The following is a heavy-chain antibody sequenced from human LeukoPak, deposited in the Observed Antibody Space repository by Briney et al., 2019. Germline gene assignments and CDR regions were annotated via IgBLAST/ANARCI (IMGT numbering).Heavy chain of an antibody. D-gene: IGHD2-15*01. J-gene: IGHJ4*02. CDR3: AKELVVVAATPNY. CDR2: ITSSGGNT. V-gene: IGHV3-23*01. Sequence: PGGSLRLSCAASGFTFNIYAMSWVRQAPGKGLEWVSAITSSGGNTYYADSVKGRFTISRDNSKNTLYLQMNSLRAEDTAIYYCAKELVVVAATPNYWGQGTLVTVSS. CDR1: GFTFNIYA.